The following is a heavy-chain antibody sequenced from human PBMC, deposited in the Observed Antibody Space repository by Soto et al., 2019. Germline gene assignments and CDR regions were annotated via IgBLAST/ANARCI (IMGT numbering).Heavy chain of an antibody. CDR2: IYYSGST. J-gene: IGHJ4*02. Sequence: PSETLSLTCTVSGGSISSGDYYWSWIRQPPGKGLEWIGYIYYSGSTYYNPSLKSRVTISVDTSKNQFSLKLSSVTAADTAVYYCARTNYYGSGSYLDNDYWGQGTLVTVSS. CDR1: GGSISSGDYY. V-gene: IGHV4-30-4*01. D-gene: IGHD3-10*01. CDR3: ARTNYYGSGSYLDNDY.